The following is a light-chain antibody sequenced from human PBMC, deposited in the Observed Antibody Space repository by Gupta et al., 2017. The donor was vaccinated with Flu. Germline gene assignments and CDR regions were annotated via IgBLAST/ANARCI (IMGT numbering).Light chain of an antibody. CDR3: QSYDSSIVL. V-gene: IGLV6-57*01. J-gene: IGLJ2*01. CDR1: SGSIASPY. Sequence: NFMLTQPHSVSESPGKTVTISCTRSSGSIASPYVQWYQQRPGSSPTTVIYEDTQRPSGVPDRFSGSIDSSSNSASLTISGLRTEDEDDYYCQSYDSSIVLFGGGTKLTVL. CDR2: EDT.